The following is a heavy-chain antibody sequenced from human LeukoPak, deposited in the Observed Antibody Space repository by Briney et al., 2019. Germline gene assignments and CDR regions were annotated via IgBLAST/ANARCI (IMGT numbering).Heavy chain of an antibody. J-gene: IGHJ5*02. Sequence: SGTLSLTCTVSGGSISSNSYYWGWIRQPPGKGLEWIGTSYYSGSTYYNPSLKSRVTITSDTSKNQFSLKMSSVTAADTAVYYCARARDGHINNWFDPWGQGTLVIVSS. V-gene: IGHV4-39*07. CDR2: SYYSGST. CDR1: GGSISSNSYY. CDR3: ARARDGHINNWFDP. D-gene: IGHD5-24*01.